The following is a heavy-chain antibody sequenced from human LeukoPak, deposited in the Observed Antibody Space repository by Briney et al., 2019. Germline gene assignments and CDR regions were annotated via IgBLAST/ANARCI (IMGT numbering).Heavy chain of an antibody. CDR3: ARGLLIDY. CDR1: GFTFSSYG. CDR2: ISYDGSNK. V-gene: IGHV3-30*03. J-gene: IGHJ4*02. Sequence: GGSLRLSCAASGFTFSSYGMHWVRQAPGKGLEWVAVISYDGSNKYYADSVKGRFTISRDNSKNTLYLQMHSLRVEDTAVYYCARGLLIDYWGQGTLVTVSS.